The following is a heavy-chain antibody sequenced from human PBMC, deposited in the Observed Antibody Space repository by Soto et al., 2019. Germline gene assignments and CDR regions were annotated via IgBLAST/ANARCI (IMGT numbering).Heavy chain of an antibody. J-gene: IGHJ5*02. Sequence: LSLTCTVSGYSISSGSYWAWIRQPPGKGPEWIASIYHSGSTSYNPSLKNRVTISIDTSKNQFSLKLTSVTAADTAVYYCARDDNWFDPWGQGTLVTVS. CDR3: ARDDNWFDP. V-gene: IGHV4-38-2*02. CDR1: GYSISSGSY. CDR2: IYHSGST.